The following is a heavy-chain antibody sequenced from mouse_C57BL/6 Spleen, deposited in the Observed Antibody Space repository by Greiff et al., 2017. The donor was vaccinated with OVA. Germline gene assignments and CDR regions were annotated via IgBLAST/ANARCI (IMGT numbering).Heavy chain of an antibody. CDR3: ARAYYYGSSYFDY. CDR2: IYPSDSET. V-gene: IGHV1-61*01. CDR1: GYTFTSYW. J-gene: IGHJ2*01. D-gene: IGHD1-1*01. Sequence: VQLQQPGAELVRPGSSVKLSCKASGYTFTSYWMDWVKQRPGQGLEWIGNIYPSDSETHYNQKFKDKATLTVDKSSSTAYMQLSSLTSEDSAVYYGARAYYYGSSYFDYWGQGTTLTVSS.